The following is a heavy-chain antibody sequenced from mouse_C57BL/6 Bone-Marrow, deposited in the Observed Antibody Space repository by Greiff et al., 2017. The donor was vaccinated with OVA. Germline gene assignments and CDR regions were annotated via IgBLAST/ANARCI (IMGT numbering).Heavy chain of an antibody. CDR2: ISNGGGST. CDR1: GFTFSDYY. J-gene: IGHJ1*03. Sequence: DVMLVESGGGLVQPGGSLKLSCAASGFTFSDYYMYWVRQTPEKRLEWVAYISNGGGSTYYPDTVKGRFTISRDNAKNTLYLQMSRLKSEDTAMYYCARHDYYGSSYWYFDVWGTETTVTVSS. V-gene: IGHV5-12*01. D-gene: IGHD1-1*01. CDR3: ARHDYYGSSYWYFDV.